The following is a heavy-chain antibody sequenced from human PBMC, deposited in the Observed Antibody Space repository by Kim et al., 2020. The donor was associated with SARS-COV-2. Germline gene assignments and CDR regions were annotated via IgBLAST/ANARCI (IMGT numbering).Heavy chain of an antibody. V-gene: IGHV3-23*01. CDR3: ALRYCSGGSCLSLDY. CDR1: GFTFSSYA. J-gene: IGHJ4*02. D-gene: IGHD2-15*01. CDR2: ISGSGGST. Sequence: GGSLRLSCAASGFTFSSYAMSWVRQAPGKGLEWVSAISGSGGSTYYADSVKGRFTISRDNSKNTLYLQMNSLRAEDTAVYYCALRYCSGGSCLSLDYWGQGTLVTVSS.